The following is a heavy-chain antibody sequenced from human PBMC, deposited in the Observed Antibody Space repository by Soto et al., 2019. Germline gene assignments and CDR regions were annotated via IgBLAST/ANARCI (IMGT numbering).Heavy chain of an antibody. J-gene: IGHJ4*02. Sequence: QVQLQQWGAGLLKPSETLSLTCAVYGGSFSGYYWTWIRQPPGTGLEWIGEINHSGSTNYNPSLTXXVTISVAPSKNQFSLKLTSVTAADTAVYYCARDKIPGLFDYWGQGTLVTVSS. CDR1: GGSFSGYY. CDR3: ARDKIPGLFDY. D-gene: IGHD2-21*01. CDR2: INHSGST. V-gene: IGHV4-34*01.